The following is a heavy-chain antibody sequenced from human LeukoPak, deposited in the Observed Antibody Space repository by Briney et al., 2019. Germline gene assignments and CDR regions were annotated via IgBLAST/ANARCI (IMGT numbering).Heavy chain of an antibody. V-gene: IGHV3-23*01. J-gene: IGHJ4*02. CDR1: GFTFSDYA. CDR3: AKDPGVVPAHYFDY. Sequence: GGSVRLSCAASGFTFSDYAMNWVRQAPGKGLEWVSGTGSTGVSTFYAYSVKGRFTVSRDNSKNTLSLQMNSLRAEDTAVYYCAKDPGVVPAHYFDYWGQGTLVTVSS. D-gene: IGHD2-2*01. CDR2: TGSTGVST.